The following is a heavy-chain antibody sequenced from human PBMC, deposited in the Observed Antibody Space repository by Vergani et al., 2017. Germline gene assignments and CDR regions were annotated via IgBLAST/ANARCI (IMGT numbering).Heavy chain of an antibody. J-gene: IGHJ6*03. D-gene: IGHD2-15*01. CDR3: ASTYIVNYYYYMDV. CDR2: IYYSGST. V-gene: IGHV4-39*01. CDR1: GGSISTSSYY. Sequence: QLQLQESGPGLVKPSETLSLTCTVSGGSISTSSYYWGWIRQPPGKGLEWIGSIYYSGSTYYNPSLKSRVTISVDTSKNQFSLNLSSVTAADTAVYYCASTYIVNYYYYMDVWGKGTTVTVSS.